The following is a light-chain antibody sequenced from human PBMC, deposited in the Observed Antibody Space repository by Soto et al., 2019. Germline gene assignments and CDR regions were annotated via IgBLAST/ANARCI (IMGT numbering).Light chain of an antibody. V-gene: IGLV2-14*03. CDR3: SSYSSSTLVV. J-gene: IGLJ3*02. CDR2: DVN. Sequence: QSALTQPASVSGSPGQSIAISCTGTSSDIGGYNFVSWYQQYPGKAPKLILYDVNLRPSGVSNRFSGSKSGNTASLTISGLQAEDEADYYCSSYSSSTLVVFGGGTKLTVL. CDR1: SSDIGGYNF.